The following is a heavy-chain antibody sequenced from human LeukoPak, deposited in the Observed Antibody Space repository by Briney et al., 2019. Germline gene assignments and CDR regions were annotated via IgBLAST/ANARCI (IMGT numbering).Heavy chain of an antibody. V-gene: IGHV4-34*01. D-gene: IGHD3-10*01. CDR1: GGSFSGYY. Sequence: PSETLSLTCAVYGGSFSGYYWSWIRQPPGKGLEWIGEINHSGSTNYNPSLTSRVTISVDTSKNQFSLKLSSVTAADTAVYYCARRLPYGSGSYGYWGQGTLVTVSS. CDR2: INHSGST. J-gene: IGHJ4*02. CDR3: ARRLPYGSGSYGY.